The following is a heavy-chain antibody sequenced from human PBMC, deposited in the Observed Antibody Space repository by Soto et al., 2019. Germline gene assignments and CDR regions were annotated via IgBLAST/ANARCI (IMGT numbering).Heavy chain of an antibody. CDR2: IYYSGST. V-gene: IGHV4-31*03. J-gene: IGHJ6*02. CDR3: ARLGKGYYYDSSCLSGGGGMDV. Sequence: PSETLYLTCTVSGGSISSGDYYWSWIRQHPGKGLEWIGYIYYSGSTYYNPSLKSRVTISVDTSKNQFSLKLSSVTAADTAVYYCARLGKGYYYDSSCLSGGGGMDVWGQGTTVTVSS. D-gene: IGHD3-22*01. CDR1: GGSISSGDYY.